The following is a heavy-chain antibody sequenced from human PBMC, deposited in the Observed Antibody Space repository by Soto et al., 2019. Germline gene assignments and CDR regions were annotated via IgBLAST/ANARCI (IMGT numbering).Heavy chain of an antibody. J-gene: IGHJ4*02. CDR2: ISDSGSRM. CDR3: APQGVGATGYLY. D-gene: IGHD1-26*01. Sequence: GGSLRLSCVVSGFTLGGYSMNWVRQAPGKGLEWVSYISDSGSRMYYADSVKGRFTISRDSAKNSLYLQMNSLRAEDTAVYYCAPQGVGATGYLYWGQGTMVTV. V-gene: IGHV3-48*01. CDR1: GFTLGGYS.